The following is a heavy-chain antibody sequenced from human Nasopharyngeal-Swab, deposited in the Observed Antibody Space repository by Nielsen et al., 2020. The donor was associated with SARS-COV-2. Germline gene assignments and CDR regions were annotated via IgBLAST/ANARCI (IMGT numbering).Heavy chain of an antibody. Sequence: GESLKLSCAASGFTFSSYGMHWVRQAPGKGLEWVAVISYDGSNKYYADSVKGRFTISRDNSKNTLYLQMNSLRAEDTAVYYCAKDPGGVVIMGWFDPWGQGTLVTVSS. CDR1: GFTFSSYG. J-gene: IGHJ5*02. CDR3: AKDPGGVVIMGWFDP. CDR2: ISYDGSNK. D-gene: IGHD3-3*01. V-gene: IGHV3-30*18.